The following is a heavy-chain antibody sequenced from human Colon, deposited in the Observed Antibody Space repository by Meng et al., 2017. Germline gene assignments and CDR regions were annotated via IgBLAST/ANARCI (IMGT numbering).Heavy chain of an antibody. V-gene: IGHV3-74*01. Sequence: GESLKISCAASGFTFSSYWMHRVRQAPGKGLVWVSRINSDGSSTSYADSVKGRFTISRDNAKNTLYLQMNSLRAEDTAVYYCAREAEMATRKLTYYYGMDVWGQGTTVTVSS. D-gene: IGHD5-24*01. CDR1: GFTFSSYW. CDR3: AREAEMATRKLTYYYGMDV. J-gene: IGHJ6*02. CDR2: INSDGSST.